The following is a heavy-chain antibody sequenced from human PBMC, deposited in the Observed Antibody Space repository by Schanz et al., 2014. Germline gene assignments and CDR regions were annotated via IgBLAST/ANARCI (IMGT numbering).Heavy chain of an antibody. CDR3: AKKVPAYNPFDS. J-gene: IGHJ4*02. Sequence: QVRLVESGGGVVQPGRSLRLSCAASGFTLSSYGMHWVRQAPGKGLEWVSGITGASDHIDYAESVKGRFTISRDNSKNTLYLQMDSLRAEDTAVYFCAKKVPAYNPFDSWGQGTLVTVSS. D-gene: IGHD1-1*01. CDR2: ITGASDHI. V-gene: IGHV3-NL1*01. CDR1: GFTLSSYG.